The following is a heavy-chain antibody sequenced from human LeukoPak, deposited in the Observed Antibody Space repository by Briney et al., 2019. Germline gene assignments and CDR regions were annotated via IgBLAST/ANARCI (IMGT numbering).Heavy chain of an antibody. CDR3: ARDGVIPGSSDYYYYGMDV. J-gene: IGHJ6*02. Sequence: GSLRLSCAASGFTLSSYAMSWVRQPPGKGLEWIGYIYYTGTTKNNPALKSRVTLSLDTSTNQLSLKLSSVTAADTAAYYCARDGVIPGSSDYYYYGMDVWGQGTTVTVSS. CDR2: IYYTGTT. CDR1: GFTLSSYA. V-gene: IGHV4-59*01. D-gene: IGHD3-10*01.